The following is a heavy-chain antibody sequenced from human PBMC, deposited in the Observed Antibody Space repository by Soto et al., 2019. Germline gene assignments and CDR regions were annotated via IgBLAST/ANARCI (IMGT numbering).Heavy chain of an antibody. J-gene: IGHJ5*02. CDR3: TNQWLDWYNWFDP. Sequence: GGSLRLSCAASGYTFSNAWMSWVRQAPGKGLEWVGRIKSSTHGAATEYAGPVKGRFTISRDDSKNTVYLQMNSLKTEDTAVYYCTNQWLDWYNWFDPWGQGTLVTVSS. V-gene: IGHV3-15*01. CDR2: IKSSTHGAAT. CDR1: GYTFSNAW. D-gene: IGHD6-19*01.